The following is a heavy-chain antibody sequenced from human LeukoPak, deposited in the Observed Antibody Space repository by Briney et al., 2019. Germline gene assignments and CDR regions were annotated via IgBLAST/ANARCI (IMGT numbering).Heavy chain of an antibody. CDR3: ARGYLEGVDY. CDR2: IYSGGST. Sequence: PGGSLRLSCAASGFTVSSNYMSWVRQAPGKGLEWVSIIYSGGSTFYADSVKGRFTISRDNSKNTLYLRMNSLRAEDTAVYYCARGYLEGVDYWGQGTLVTVSS. CDR1: GFTVSSNY. V-gene: IGHV3-53*01. D-gene: IGHD3-10*01. J-gene: IGHJ4*02.